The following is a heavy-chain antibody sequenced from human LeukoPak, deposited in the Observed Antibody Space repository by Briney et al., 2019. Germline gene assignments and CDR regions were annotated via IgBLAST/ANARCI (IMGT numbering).Heavy chain of an antibody. D-gene: IGHD3-3*01. CDR3: ARGTPDFWSGYFAPWFDP. CDR1: GFTFSSYW. CDR2: IKQDVSEK. Sequence: GGSLRLSCAASGFTFSSYWMSWVRQAPGKGLEWVANIKQDVSEKYYVDSVKGRFTISRDNAKNSLYLQMNSLRAEDTAVYYCARGTPDFWSGYFAPWFDPWGQGTLVTVSS. J-gene: IGHJ5*02. V-gene: IGHV3-7*01.